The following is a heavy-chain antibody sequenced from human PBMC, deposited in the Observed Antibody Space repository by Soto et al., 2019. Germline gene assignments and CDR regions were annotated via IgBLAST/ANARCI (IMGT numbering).Heavy chain of an antibody. CDR1: GFTVSSNY. Sequence: GESLKISCAASGFTVSSNYMSWVRQAPGKGLEWVSVIYSGGSTYYADSVKGRFTISRDNSKNTLYLQMNSLRAEDTAVYYCARHQTYYDFWSGYGGGYYFDYWGQGTLVTVSS. J-gene: IGHJ4*02. CDR2: IYSGGST. CDR3: ARHQTYYDFWSGYGGGYYFDY. V-gene: IGHV3-53*01. D-gene: IGHD3-3*01.